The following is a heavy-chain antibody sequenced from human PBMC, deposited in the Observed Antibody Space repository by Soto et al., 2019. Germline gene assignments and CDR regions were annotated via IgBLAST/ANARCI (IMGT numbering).Heavy chain of an antibody. CDR2: IKSKIVGETT. D-gene: IGHD2-2*01. J-gene: IGHJ3*02. V-gene: IGHV3-15*07. CDR1: GIPFSTTY. CDR3: AKGYCSSTSCEHDAFDI. Sequence: PGGSLSLSCAASGIPFSTTYMNWVRQAPGKGLEWVGRIKSKIVGETTDFSAPVKGRFTISRDNSKNTLYLQMNSLRAEDTAVYYCAKGYCSSTSCEHDAFDIWGQGTMVTVSS.